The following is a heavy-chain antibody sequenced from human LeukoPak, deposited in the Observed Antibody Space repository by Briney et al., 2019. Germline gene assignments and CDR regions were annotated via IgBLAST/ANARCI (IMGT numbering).Heavy chain of an antibody. CDR2: IYYSGST. CDR3: ARWTSRTYYYGSGSYLTASFDY. Sequence: SETLSLTCTVSGGSISSSSYYWGWIRQPPGKGLAWIGSIYYSGSTYYNPSLKSRVTISVDTSKNQFSLKLSSVTAADTAVYYCARWTSRTYYYGSGSYLTASFDYWGQGTLVTVSS. V-gene: IGHV4-39*07. D-gene: IGHD3-10*01. J-gene: IGHJ4*02. CDR1: GGSISSSSYY.